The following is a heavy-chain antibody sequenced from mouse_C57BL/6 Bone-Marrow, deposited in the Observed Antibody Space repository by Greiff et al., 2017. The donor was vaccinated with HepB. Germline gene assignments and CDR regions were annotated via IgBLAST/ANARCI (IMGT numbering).Heavy chain of an antibody. D-gene: IGHD2-1*01. CDR2: IDPSDSYT. CDR1: GYTFTSYW. Sequence: VQLQQPGAELVRPGPSVKLSCKASGYTFTSYWMHWVKQRPGQGLEWIGVIDPSDSYTNYNQKFKGKATLTVDTSSSTAYMQLSSLTSEDSAVYYCAWRNPDYYVMDYWGQGTSVTVSS. V-gene: IGHV1-59*01. J-gene: IGHJ4*01. CDR3: AWRNPDYYVMDY.